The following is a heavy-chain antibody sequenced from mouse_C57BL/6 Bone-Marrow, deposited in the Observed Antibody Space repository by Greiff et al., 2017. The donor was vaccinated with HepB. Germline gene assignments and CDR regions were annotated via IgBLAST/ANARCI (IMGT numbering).Heavy chain of an antibody. V-gene: IGHV1-81*01. CDR3: ARREALWAWFAY. J-gene: IGHJ3*01. D-gene: IGHD1-1*02. CDR1: GYTFTSYG. Sequence: QVHVKQSGAELARPGASVKLSCKASGYTFTSYGISWVKQRTGQGLEWIGEIYPRSGNTYYNEKFKGKATLTADKSSSTAYMELRSLTSEDSAVYFCARREALWAWFAYWGQGTLVTVSA. CDR2: IYPRSGNT.